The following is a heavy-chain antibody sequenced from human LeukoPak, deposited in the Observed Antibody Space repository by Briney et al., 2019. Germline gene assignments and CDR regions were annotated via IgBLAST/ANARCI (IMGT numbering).Heavy chain of an antibody. V-gene: IGHV3-15*05. CDR2: IKSKGDGGTI. CDR1: GFTFTNAW. CDR3: TGDGNDCFGRGY. Sequence: AGGSLRLSCVGSGFTFTNAWMGWVRQAPGKGLEWVGLIKSKGDGGTIEYAAPVKGRFTISRDDSQNTLYLQMNSLKTEDTAVYYCTGDGNDCFGRGYRGQGTLVTVSS. D-gene: IGHD1-1*01. J-gene: IGHJ4*02.